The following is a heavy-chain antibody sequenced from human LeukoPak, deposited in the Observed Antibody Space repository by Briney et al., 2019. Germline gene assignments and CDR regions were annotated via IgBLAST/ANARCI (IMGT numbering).Heavy chain of an antibody. V-gene: IGHV4-59*01. CDR3: ARFPGGAEYRHYYYMDV. D-gene: IGHD1-14*01. CDR1: GGSINNYF. Sequence: SETLSLTCTVSGGSINNYFWSWIRQPPGKGLECIAYIYYSDSTNYKPSLKSRVTVSVDTSKNQFSLKLSSVTAADTAVYYCARFPGGAEYRHYYYMDVWGTGTTVTVSS. J-gene: IGHJ6*03. CDR2: IYYSDST.